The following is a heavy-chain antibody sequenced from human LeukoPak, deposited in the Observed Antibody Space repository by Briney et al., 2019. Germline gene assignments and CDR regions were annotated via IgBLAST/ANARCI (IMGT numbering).Heavy chain of an antibody. J-gene: IGHJ4*02. CDR2: ISSSSSYI. D-gene: IGHD3-16*01. V-gene: IGHV3-21*01. CDR1: GFTFSSYS. Sequence: GGSLRLSCAASGFTFSSYSMNWVRQAPGKGLEWVSSISSSSSYIYYADSVKGRFTISRDNAKNSLYLQMNSLRAEDTAVYYCSRDRGGSLGAADYWGQGTLVTVSS. CDR3: SRDRGGSLGAADY.